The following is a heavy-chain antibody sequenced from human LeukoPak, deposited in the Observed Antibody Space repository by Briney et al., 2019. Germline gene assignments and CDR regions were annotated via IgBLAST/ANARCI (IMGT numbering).Heavy chain of an antibody. V-gene: IGHV3-30*04. CDR2: IIYDGSNK. CDR1: GFDFSSYA. CDR3: ARVPPRYGDYDYYGMDV. Sequence: GRSLRLSCAASGFDFSSYAMHWVRQAPGKGLEWMAVIIYDGSNKHYADSVKGRFTISRDNSKNTLHLQMNSLRAEDTAVYYCARVPPRYGDYDYYGMDVWGQGTTVTVSS. J-gene: IGHJ6*02. D-gene: IGHD4-17*01.